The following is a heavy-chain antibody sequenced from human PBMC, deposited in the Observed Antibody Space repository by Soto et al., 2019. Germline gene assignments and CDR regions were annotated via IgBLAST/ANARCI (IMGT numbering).Heavy chain of an antibody. D-gene: IGHD3-9*01. V-gene: IGHV3-30*18. J-gene: IGHJ4*02. CDR1: GFTFSSYG. CDR3: AKNRVDWLFYTHLDY. CDR2: ISYDGSNK. Sequence: QVQLVESGGGVVQPGRSLRLSCAASGFTFSSYGMHWVRQAPGKGLEWVAIISYDGSNKYYVDSVKGRFTISTDNSKNTLYPQMNSLRAEDTAVYYFAKNRVDWLFYTHLDYWGQGTLVTVSS.